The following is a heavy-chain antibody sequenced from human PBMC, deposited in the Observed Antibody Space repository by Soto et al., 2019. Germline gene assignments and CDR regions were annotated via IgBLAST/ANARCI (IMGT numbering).Heavy chain of an antibody. Sequence: HLVASGGGLVQPGGSLRLSCAASGFTFNDHYMDWVRQAPGKGLEWVARSKNRGQGFTIEYAASLKGRFTISRDDSANSLYLQMNSLETGDTAVYYCTVWIEGACYWGRGILVTVSS. V-gene: IGHV3-72*01. CDR3: TVWIEGACY. CDR2: SKNRGQGFTI. J-gene: IGHJ4*02. D-gene: IGHD3-16*01. CDR1: GFTFNDHY.